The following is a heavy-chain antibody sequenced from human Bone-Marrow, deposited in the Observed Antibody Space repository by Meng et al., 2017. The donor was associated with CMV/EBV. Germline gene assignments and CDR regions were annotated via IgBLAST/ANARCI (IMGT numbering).Heavy chain of an antibody. CDR2: INHGGST. Sequence: SETLSLTCKVYGGSLRGYFWTGIRQPPGKGLEWIGEINHGGSTNYNPSLKSRVTISLDTSKNQLSLKLTSVTAADTAVYYCARGNSDTSGYYGFKPWGQGTLVTVSS. CDR1: GGSLRGYF. CDR3: ARGNSDTSGYYGFKP. D-gene: IGHD3-22*01. V-gene: IGHV4-34*01. J-gene: IGHJ5*02.